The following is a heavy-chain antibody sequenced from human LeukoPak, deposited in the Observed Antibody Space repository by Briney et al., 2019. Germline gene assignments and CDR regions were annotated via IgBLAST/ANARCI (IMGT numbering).Heavy chain of an antibody. CDR3: AKGGIAVAGTWFDP. J-gene: IGHJ5*02. CDR2: INSDGSST. Sequence: GGSLRLSCAASGFTFSSYWMHWVRQAPGKGLVWVSRINSDGSSTSYADSVKGRFTISRDNAKNTLYLQMNSLRAEDTAVYYCAKGGIAVAGTWFDPWGQGTLVTVSS. CDR1: GFTFSSYW. V-gene: IGHV3-74*01. D-gene: IGHD6-19*01.